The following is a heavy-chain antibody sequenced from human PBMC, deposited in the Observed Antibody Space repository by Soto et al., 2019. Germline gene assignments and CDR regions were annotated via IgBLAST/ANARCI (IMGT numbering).Heavy chain of an antibody. V-gene: IGHV1-18*01. D-gene: IGHD3-10*01. Sequence: ASVKVSCKASGYTITTYGISWVRPAHEQGLEWLGWINTHNGNTNYAQNLQGRVIMTADTSTNTAYMELRSLRSDDTATYYCTREGSAPYYYYGMDAWGQGTTVTVSS. CDR3: TREGSAPYYYYGMDA. J-gene: IGHJ6*02. CDR1: GYTITTYG. CDR2: INTHNGNT.